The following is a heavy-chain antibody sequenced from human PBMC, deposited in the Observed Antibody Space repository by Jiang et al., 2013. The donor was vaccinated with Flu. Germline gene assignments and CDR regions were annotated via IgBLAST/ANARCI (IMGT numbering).Heavy chain of an antibody. CDR1: GFTFSSYA. CDR2: ISGSGGST. J-gene: IGHJ6*02. V-gene: IGHV3-23*01. CDR3: ARLDYDFWSGYFCCGTDV. D-gene: IGHD3-3*01. Sequence: QLLESGGGLVQPGGSLRLSCAASGFTFSSYAMSWVRQAPGKGLEWVSAISGSGGSTYYADSVKGRFTISRDNSKNTLYLQMNSLRAEDTAVYYCARLDYDFWSGYFCCGTDVWGQETTVTVSS.